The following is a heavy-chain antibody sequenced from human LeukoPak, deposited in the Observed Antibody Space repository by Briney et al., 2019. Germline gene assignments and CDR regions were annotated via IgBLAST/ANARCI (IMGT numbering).Heavy chain of an antibody. CDR2: IYSSGTT. CDR1: GGSISSYY. Sequence: SETVSLTCSVSGGSISSYYWSWIRQPPGKGLEWIGYIYSSGTTNYNPSLKSRVTISVDTSKNQFSLKLSSVTAADTAVYYCAGLHYDSSGYYYFDYWGQGTLVTVSS. V-gene: IGHV4-59*08. D-gene: IGHD3-22*01. CDR3: AGLHYDSSGYYYFDY. J-gene: IGHJ4*02.